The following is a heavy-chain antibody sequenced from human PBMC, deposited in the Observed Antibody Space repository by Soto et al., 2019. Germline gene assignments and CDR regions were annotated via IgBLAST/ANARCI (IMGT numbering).Heavy chain of an antibody. J-gene: IGHJ1*01. CDR1: GFIFDDYA. V-gene: IGHV3-9*01. D-gene: IGHD3-10*01. CDR2: ISWNSGLI. CDR3: AKLVGQTRTRFEYFQH. Sequence: EVQLVESGGGLVQPGRSLRLSCAASGFIFDDYAMHWVRQAPGKGLEWVSGISWNSGLIGYADSVKGRFTISRDNAKNSLYLQMNSLRAEDTSLYYCAKLVGQTRTRFEYFQHWGQGTLVTVSS.